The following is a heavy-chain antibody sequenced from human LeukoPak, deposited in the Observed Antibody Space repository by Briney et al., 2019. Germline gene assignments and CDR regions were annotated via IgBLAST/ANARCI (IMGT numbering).Heavy chain of an antibody. CDR1: GFTFDDYA. CDR2: ISWNSGSI. D-gene: IGHD6-19*01. CDR3: AKERGSSGWYGGPFDY. Sequence: QPGGSLRLSCAASGFTFDDYAMHWVRQAPGKGLEWVSGISWNSGSIGYADSVKGRLTISRDNAKNSLYLQMNSLRAEDTALYYCAKERGSSGWYGGPFDYWGQGTLVTVSS. V-gene: IGHV3-9*01. J-gene: IGHJ4*02.